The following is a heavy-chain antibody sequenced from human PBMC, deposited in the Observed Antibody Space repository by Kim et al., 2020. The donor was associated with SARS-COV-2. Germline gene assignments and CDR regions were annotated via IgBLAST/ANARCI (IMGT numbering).Heavy chain of an antibody. J-gene: IGHJ1*01. V-gene: IGHV3-15*01. Sequence: GGSLRLSCVASGFTFSNAWMSWVRQAPGRGLEWVGRVKTKSDGGTTDYAAPVKGRFTISRDDSKNTLYLQMNSLETEDTAVYYCTADRIYAVVLPSTPHFRHWGQGTLVTVSS. D-gene: IGHD2-8*01. CDR1: GFTFSNAW. CDR2: VKTKSDGGTT. CDR3: TADRIYAVVLPSTPHFRH.